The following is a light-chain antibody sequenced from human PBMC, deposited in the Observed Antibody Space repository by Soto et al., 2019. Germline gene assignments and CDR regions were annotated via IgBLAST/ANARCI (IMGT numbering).Light chain of an antibody. CDR2: EVN. CDR1: GSDVGGYDY. Sequence: QSALTQPASVSGSPGQSITISCTGSGSDVGGYDYVSWYQQHPDMAPKLIIYEVNSGASGISDRFSGSKSGNTASLTISGLQAKDEADYYCSSFSSGDTPVIFGGGTKVTVL. V-gene: IGLV2-14*01. J-gene: IGLJ2*01. CDR3: SSFSSGDTPVI.